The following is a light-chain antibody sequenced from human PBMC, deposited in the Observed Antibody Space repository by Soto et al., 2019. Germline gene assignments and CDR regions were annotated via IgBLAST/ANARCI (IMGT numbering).Light chain of an antibody. V-gene: IGKV3-15*01. J-gene: IGKJ5*01. CDR1: QSINDN. Sequence: EIVMTQSPATLSVSPGERVTLSCRASQSINDNVAWYQQKTGQAPRLLMYSATTRATGIPARFSGSGSGTEFTLTISSLQSEDFAVYYCQQYHNWPPLTFGGGTRLEIK. CDR2: SAT. CDR3: QQYHNWPPLT.